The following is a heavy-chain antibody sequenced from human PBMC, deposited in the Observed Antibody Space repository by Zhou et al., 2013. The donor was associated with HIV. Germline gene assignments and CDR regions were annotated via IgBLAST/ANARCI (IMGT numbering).Heavy chain of an antibody. V-gene: IGHV4-34*01. CDR3: ARGSGHSLYDHVGNRAWHFYFXDV. J-gene: IGHJ6*04. CDR2: ISQSGSA. Sequence: QVQLKQWGAGLLKPSETLSLTCAVYGASFSDHYWSWIRQPPGKGLEWIGEISQSGSANYNPSLKSRVAMSVDTSKRQFSLNLSSVTAADTARYYCARGSGHSLYDHVGNRAWHFYFXDVWGEGTTVAVSS. D-gene: IGHD5-12*01. CDR1: GASFSDHY.